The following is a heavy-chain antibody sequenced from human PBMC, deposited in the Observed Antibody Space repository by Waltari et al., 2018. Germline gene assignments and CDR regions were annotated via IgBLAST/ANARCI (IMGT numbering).Heavy chain of an antibody. CDR2: ITPYVNAA. V-gene: IGHV1-69*04. CDR1: GGTFSGYV. J-gene: IGHJ3*02. D-gene: IGHD2-21*01. CDR3: ARDGLAPYNAFDI. Sequence: QVQLVQSGSEVKQPGSSVKVSCRDSGGTFSGYVISWVRQASGQGLEWMGRITPYVNAAIYAQKFQGRLTITADKSTSTAYMELDSLASADTALYFCARDGLAPYNAFDIWGQGTMVTVSS.